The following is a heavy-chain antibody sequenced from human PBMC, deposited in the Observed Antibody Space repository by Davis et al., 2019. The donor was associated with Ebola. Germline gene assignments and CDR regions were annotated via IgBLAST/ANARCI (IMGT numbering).Heavy chain of an antibody. D-gene: IGHD5-12*01. V-gene: IGHV1-2*06. CDR3: TTPGGQDSGYDVFDI. CDR1: GYTFSHFG. Sequence: ASVKVSCKASGYTFSHFGINWVRQAPGQGLEWVGRINPNFGGTIYAQKFLGRVTMTTDTSITTAFMELGSLTSDDTAVYYCTTPGGQDSGYDVFDIWGQGTMVTVSS. CDR2: INPNFGGT. J-gene: IGHJ3*02.